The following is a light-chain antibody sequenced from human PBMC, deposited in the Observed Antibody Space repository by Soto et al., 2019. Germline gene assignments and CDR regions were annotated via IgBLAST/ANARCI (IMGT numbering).Light chain of an antibody. V-gene: IGKV3D-20*01. Sequence: EIVLTQSPATLSLSPGERVTLSCGASQSLTNNFLAWYQQRPGLAPKLLIFDVSTRATGIPDRFSGSGSGTHFTLTFSRLEPEDFAVYYCQRFDNSPTFGGGTKVEFK. J-gene: IGKJ4*01. CDR3: QRFDNSPT. CDR2: DVS. CDR1: QSLTNNF.